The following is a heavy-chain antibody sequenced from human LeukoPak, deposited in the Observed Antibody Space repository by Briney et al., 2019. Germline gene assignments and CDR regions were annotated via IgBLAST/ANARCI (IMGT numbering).Heavy chain of an antibody. CDR3: ARASYSYDINGWVPFDY. J-gene: IGHJ4*02. V-gene: IGHV4-34*01. CDR2: INHSGST. D-gene: IGHD3-22*01. Sequence: SETLSLTCAVYGGSFSGYYWSWIRQPPGKGLEWIGEINHSGSTNYNPTLKSRVTISGDTSKNQFSLRLSSVTAADTAVYYCARASYSYDINGWVPFDYWGQGTLVTVSS. CDR1: GGSFSGYY.